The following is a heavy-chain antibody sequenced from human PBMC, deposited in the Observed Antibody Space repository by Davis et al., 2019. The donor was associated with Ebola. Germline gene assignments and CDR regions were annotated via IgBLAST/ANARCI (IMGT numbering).Heavy chain of an antibody. Sequence: ASVQVTCKDSGYNFIANYIQWVRWAPGQGPEWLGRINPGSGGTNYAQKFQRRVTMTRDTSITTTYMDLTRLRIDDTAVYYCARLGHVVLDWGQGTLVTVSS. CDR3: ARLGHVVLD. CDR2: INPGSGGT. CDR1: GYNFIANY. D-gene: IGHD2-8*01. V-gene: IGHV1-2*06. J-gene: IGHJ4*02.